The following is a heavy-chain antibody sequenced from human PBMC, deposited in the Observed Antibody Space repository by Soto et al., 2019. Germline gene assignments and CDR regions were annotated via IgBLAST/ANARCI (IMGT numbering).Heavy chain of an antibody. Sequence: GGSLRLSCAASGFTFDDYAMHWVRQAPGKGLEWVSGISWNSGSIGYADSVKGRFTISRDNAKNSLYLQMNSLRAEDTALYYCAKTSTLTMVRGVTAFDIWGQGTMVTVSS. D-gene: IGHD3-10*01. J-gene: IGHJ3*02. CDR2: ISWNSGSI. V-gene: IGHV3-9*01. CDR3: AKTSTLTMVRGVTAFDI. CDR1: GFTFDDYA.